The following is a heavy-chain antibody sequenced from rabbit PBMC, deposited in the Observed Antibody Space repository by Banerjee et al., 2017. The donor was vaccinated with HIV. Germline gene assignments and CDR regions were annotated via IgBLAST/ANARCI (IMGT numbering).Heavy chain of an antibody. Sequence: LEESGGGLVQPEGSLTLTCKASGSDISSNAMCWVRQAPGKGLELIACIYSSNGDKWYASWVNGRFTISRSTSLNTVDLKMTSLTAADTATYFCARAGGAGYGYGTRFKLWGPGTLVTVS. CDR3: ARAGGAGYGYGTRFKL. J-gene: IGHJ4*01. CDR1: GSDISSNA. D-gene: IGHD6-1*01. V-gene: IGHV1S47*01. CDR2: IYSSNGDK.